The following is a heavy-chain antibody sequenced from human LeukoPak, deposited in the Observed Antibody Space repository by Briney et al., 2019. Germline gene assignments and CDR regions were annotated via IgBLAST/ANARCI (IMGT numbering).Heavy chain of an antibody. CDR2: ISRSSSYI. J-gene: IGHJ4*02. CDR3: AREGYSSSHFDY. D-gene: IGHD6-13*01. CDR1: GFTFSSYS. Sequence: GGSLRLSCAASGFTFSSYSMNWVRQAPGKGLEWVSSISRSSSYIYYADSVKGRFTISRDNAKNSLYLQMNSLRAEDTAVYYCAREGYSSSHFDYWGQGTLVTVSS. V-gene: IGHV3-21*01.